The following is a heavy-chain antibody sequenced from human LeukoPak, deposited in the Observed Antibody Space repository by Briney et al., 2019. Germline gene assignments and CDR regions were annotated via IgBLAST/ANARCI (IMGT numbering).Heavy chain of an antibody. D-gene: IGHD6-6*01. J-gene: IGHJ6*03. CDR1: GGSFSGYY. Sequence: PSETLSLTCAVYGGSFSGYYWSWIRQPPGKGLEWIGEINHSGSTNYNPSLKSRVTISVDTSKNQFSLKLSSVTAADTAVYYCARGNKNTPKETKQLVNVLYAYYMDVWGKGTTVTVSS. CDR3: ARGNKNTPKETKQLVNVLYAYYMDV. V-gene: IGHV4-34*01. CDR2: INHSGST.